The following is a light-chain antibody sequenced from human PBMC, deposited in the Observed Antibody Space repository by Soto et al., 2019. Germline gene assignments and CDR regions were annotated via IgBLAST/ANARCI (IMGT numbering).Light chain of an antibody. CDR2: DAS. CDR1: QSISSW. V-gene: IGKV1-5*01. J-gene: IGKJ4*02. CDR3: QQYNSYLT. Sequence: DIQMTQSPSTLSASVGDRVTITCRASQSISSWLDWYQQKPGKAPKLLIYDASSLERGVPSRFSGSGSGTEFSLTISSLLPDVFATYYCQQYNSYLTFRGGTKVEIK.